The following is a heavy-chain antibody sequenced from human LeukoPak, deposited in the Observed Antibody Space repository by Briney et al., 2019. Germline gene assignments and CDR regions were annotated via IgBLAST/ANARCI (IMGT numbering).Heavy chain of an antibody. V-gene: IGHV1-18*01. CDR3: ARDRKVGYCSGGSCHYYYYYYMDV. Sequence: ASVKVSCKASGYTFTSYGISWVRQAPGQGLEWMGWISAYNGNTNYAQKRQGRVTMTTDTSTSTAYMELRSLRSDDTAVYYCARDRKVGYCSGGSCHYYYYYYMDVWGKGTTVTVSS. CDR2: ISAYNGNT. CDR1: GYTFTSYG. J-gene: IGHJ6*03. D-gene: IGHD2-15*01.